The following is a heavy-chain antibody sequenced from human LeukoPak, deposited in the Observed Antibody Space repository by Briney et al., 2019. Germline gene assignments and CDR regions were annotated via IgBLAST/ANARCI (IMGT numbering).Heavy chain of an antibody. Sequence: PGGSLRLSCAASGFTFSSYGMHWVRQAPGKGLEWVANIKQDGSEKNYVDSVKGRFIISRDNAKNSLYLQMNSLRAEDTAVYYCARETPDSSGWDWGQGTLVTVSS. CDR1: GFTFSSYG. V-gene: IGHV3-7*01. J-gene: IGHJ4*02. CDR3: ARETPDSSGWD. D-gene: IGHD6-19*01. CDR2: IKQDGSEK.